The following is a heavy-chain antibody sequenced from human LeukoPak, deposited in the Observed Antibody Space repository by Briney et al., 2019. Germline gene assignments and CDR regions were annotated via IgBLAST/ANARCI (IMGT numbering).Heavy chain of an antibody. Sequence: GGSLRLSCAASGFTFSSYGMHWVRQAPGKGLEWVAFIRYDGSNKYYAGSVKGRFTISRENAKNSLYLQMNSLRAGDTAMYYCTREIVGAPLGAFDIWGQGTMVTVSS. CDR1: GFTFSSYG. V-gene: IGHV3-30*02. CDR2: IRYDGSNK. D-gene: IGHD1-26*01. J-gene: IGHJ3*02. CDR3: TREIVGAPLGAFDI.